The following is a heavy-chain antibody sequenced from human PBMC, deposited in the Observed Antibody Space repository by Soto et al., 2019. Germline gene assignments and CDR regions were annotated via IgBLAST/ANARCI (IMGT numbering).Heavy chain of an antibody. CDR2: IYSGGST. J-gene: IGHJ4*02. D-gene: IGHD3-16*01. V-gene: IGHV3-66*01. CDR1: GFTVSSNY. Sequence: GGSLRLSCAASGFTVSSNYMSWVRQAPGKGLEWVSVIYSGGSTYYADSVKGRFTISRDNSKNTLYLLMNSLRAEDTAVYYCARGGVPHYFDYWGQGTLVTVSS. CDR3: ARGGVPHYFDY.